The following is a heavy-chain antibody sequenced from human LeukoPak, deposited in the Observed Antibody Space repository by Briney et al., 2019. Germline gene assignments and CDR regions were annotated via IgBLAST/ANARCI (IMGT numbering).Heavy chain of an antibody. CDR3: ARDLDRLRSYDILTGYSPTWDY. D-gene: IGHD3-9*01. Sequence: SVKVSCKASGGTFSSYTISWVRQAPGPGLEWMGGIIPIFGTANYAQKFQGRVTITADESTSTAYMELSSLRSEDTAVYYCARDLDRLRSYDILTGYSPTWDYWGQGTLVTVSS. J-gene: IGHJ4*02. CDR2: IIPIFGTA. V-gene: IGHV1-69*13. CDR1: GGTFSSYT.